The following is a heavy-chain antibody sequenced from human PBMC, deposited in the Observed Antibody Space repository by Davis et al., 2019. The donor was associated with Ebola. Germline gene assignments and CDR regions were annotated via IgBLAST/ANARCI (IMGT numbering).Heavy chain of an antibody. V-gene: IGHV3-30*04. Sequence: GGSLRLSCAASRFTFSSYAMHWVRQAPGKGLEWVAVISYDGSNKYYADSVKGRFTISRDNAKNSLYLQMNSLRDEDTAVYYCARAVSLFGTVRELVRLENAFDIWGQGTMVTVSS. CDR2: ISYDGSNK. CDR1: RFTFSSYA. CDR3: ARAVSLFGTVRELVRLENAFDI. D-gene: IGHD3-3*01. J-gene: IGHJ3*02.